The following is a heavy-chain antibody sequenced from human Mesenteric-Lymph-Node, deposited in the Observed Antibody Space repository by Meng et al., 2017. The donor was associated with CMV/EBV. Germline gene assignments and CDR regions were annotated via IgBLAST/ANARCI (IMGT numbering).Heavy chain of an antibody. Sequence: SETLSLTCSVSGASINSRGYFWGWVRQRPGTGLEWIGNLYYPGGTYYNPSLKSRVTISGDTSKNQFSLKMSSVTAADTAVYYCVRDPDRASLGMDVWGQGTTVTVSS. J-gene: IGHJ6*02. CDR2: LYYPGGT. CDR1: GASINSRGYF. V-gene: IGHV4-39*07. D-gene: IGHD5-18*01. CDR3: VRDPDRASLGMDV.